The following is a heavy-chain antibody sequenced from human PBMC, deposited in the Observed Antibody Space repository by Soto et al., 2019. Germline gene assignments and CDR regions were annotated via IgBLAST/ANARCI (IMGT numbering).Heavy chain of an antibody. CDR3: ARNGSYYDFWSGYYFGGGMDV. J-gene: IGHJ6*02. V-gene: IGHV4-34*01. CDR2: INHSGST. CDR1: GGSFSGYY. Sequence: PXETLALTCAVYGGSFSGYYWSWIRQPPGKGLEWIGEINHSGSTNYNPSLKSRVTISVDTSKNQFSLKLSSVTAADTAVYYCARNGSYYDFWSGYYFGGGMDVWGQGTTVTVSS. D-gene: IGHD3-3*01.